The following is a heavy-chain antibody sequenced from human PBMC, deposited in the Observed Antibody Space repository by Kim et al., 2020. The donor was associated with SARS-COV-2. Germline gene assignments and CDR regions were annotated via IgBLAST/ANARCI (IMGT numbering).Heavy chain of an antibody. CDR2: VSHDGSSK. CDR1: GFTFSNYA. J-gene: IGHJ4*02. V-gene: IGHV3-30*04. D-gene: IGHD2-21*01. Sequence: GGSLRLSCSASGFTFSNYALHWVRQAPGRGLEWVAVVSHDGSSKYYADFVKGRFTISRDTSKNMLFLQMNSLRTADTAVYYCVRDWHIFGDFLIPFYWGRGTLVSVSA. CDR3: VRDWHIFGDFLIPFY.